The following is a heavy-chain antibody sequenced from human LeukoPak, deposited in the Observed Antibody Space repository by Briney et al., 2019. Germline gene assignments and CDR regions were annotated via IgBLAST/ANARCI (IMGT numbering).Heavy chain of an antibody. D-gene: IGHD5-12*01. CDR3: ARAGGYLLYFDS. CDR2: IYYSGST. J-gene: IGHJ4*02. Sequence: SETLSLTCTVSGGSISSYYWSWIRQPPGKGLEWIGYIYYSGSTNYNPSLKSRVTISVDTSKNQFSLKLSSVTAADTAVYYCARAGGYLLYFDSWGQGTLVTVSS. V-gene: IGHV4-59*01. CDR1: GGSISSYY.